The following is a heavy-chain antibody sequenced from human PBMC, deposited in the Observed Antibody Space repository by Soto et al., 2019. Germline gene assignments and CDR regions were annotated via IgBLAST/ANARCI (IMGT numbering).Heavy chain of an antibody. J-gene: IGHJ4*02. V-gene: IGHV4-34*01. CDR2: INHSGST. CDR1: GGCISGYY. Sequence: SETLSLTCAVYGGCISGYYWTWIRQPPGKGLEWIGEINHSGSTNYNPSLKSRVTISVDTSKNQFSLKLSSVTAAETAVYYCARGPTFHWGQGTLVTVSS. CDR3: ARGPTFH. D-gene: IGHD1-26*01.